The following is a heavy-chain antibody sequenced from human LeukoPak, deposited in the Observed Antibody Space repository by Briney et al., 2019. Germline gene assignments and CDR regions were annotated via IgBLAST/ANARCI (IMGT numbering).Heavy chain of an antibody. J-gene: IGHJ6*02. CDR3: AKYFDWLLSSPYYYYGMDG. Sequence: GRSLRLSCAASGFTFSSYGMHWFRQAPGKGLEWVAVIWYDESNKYYADSVKGRFTSYRDNSKNTLYLQMNSLRAEDRDVYYCAKYFDWLLSSPYYYYGMDGWGQGTTVTVSS. CDR1: GFTFSSYG. CDR2: IWYDESNK. V-gene: IGHV3-33*06. D-gene: IGHD3-9*01.